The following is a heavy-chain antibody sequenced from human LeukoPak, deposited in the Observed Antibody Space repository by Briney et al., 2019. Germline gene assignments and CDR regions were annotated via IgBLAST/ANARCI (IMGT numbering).Heavy chain of an antibody. V-gene: IGHV3-30-3*01. CDR3: AELYPLTTVTTKEDAFGI. J-gene: IGHJ3*02. CDR2: ISYDGSNK. D-gene: IGHD4-17*01. CDR1: GFTFSSYA. Sequence: GGSLRLSCAASGFTFSSYAMHWVRQAPGKGLEWVAVISYDGSNKYYADSVKGRFTISRDNSKNTLYLQMNSLRAEDTAVYYCAELYPLTTVTTKEDAFGIWGQGTMVTVSS.